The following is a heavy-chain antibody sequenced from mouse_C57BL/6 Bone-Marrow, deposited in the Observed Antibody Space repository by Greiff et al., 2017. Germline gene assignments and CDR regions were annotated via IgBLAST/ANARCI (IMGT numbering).Heavy chain of an antibody. CDR3: ARSRGFAY. V-gene: IGHV1-69*01. J-gene: IGHJ3*01. CDR1: GYTFTSYW. Sequence: QVQLKQPGAELVKPGASVKLSCKASGYTFTSYWMHWVKQRPGRGLEWIGEIDPSDSYTNYNQKFKGKSTLTVDKSSSTAYMQLSSLTSEDSAVYYCARSRGFAYWGQGTLVTVSA. CDR2: IDPSDSYT.